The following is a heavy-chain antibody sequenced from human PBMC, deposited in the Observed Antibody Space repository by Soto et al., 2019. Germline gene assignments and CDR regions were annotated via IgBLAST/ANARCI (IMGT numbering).Heavy chain of an antibody. CDR2: IGTAGDT. V-gene: IGHV3-13*01. Sequence: GGSLRLSCAASGFTFSSYDMHWVRQATGKGLEWVSAIGTAGDTYYPGSVKGRFTISRENAKNSLYLQMNSLRAGDTAVYYCARGARYYDILTGYGYYYYGMDVWGQGTTVTVSS. CDR3: ARGARYYDILTGYGYYYYGMDV. D-gene: IGHD3-9*01. J-gene: IGHJ6*02. CDR1: GFTFSSYD.